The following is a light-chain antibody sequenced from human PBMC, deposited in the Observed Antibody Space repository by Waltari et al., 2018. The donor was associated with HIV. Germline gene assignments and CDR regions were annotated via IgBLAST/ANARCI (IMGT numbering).Light chain of an antibody. V-gene: IGLV1-44*01. J-gene: IGLJ1*01. CDR3: ASGDDSLDGCYV. CDR2: INN. CDR1: RSNIGTNT. Sequence: QSVLTQPPSVSATPGQRVTISCSGSRSNIGTNTVNWYQVLPGTAPQLLSYINNRRPSGVPDRCCGSKSGTAASLASSGLQSEDEADYYCASGDDSLDGCYVFGTGTKVTVL.